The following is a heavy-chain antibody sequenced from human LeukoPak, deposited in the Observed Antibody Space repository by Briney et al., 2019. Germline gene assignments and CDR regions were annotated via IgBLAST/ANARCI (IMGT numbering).Heavy chain of an antibody. CDR3: VRGGPSTWS. V-gene: IGHV3-74*01. CDR2: INHDGSDT. D-gene: IGHD2-15*01. CDR1: GFTFKLYW. J-gene: IGHJ5*02. Sequence: GGSLRLSCAASGFTFKLYWMHWVRQVPGRGPVWVSRINHDGSDTIYADSVRGRFTISRDDTKNTLYLQMNNLRAEDTAVYYCVRGGPSTWSWGQGTLVTVSS.